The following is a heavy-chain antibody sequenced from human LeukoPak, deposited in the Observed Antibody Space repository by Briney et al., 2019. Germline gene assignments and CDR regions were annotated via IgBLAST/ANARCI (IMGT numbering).Heavy chain of an antibody. J-gene: IGHJ5*02. CDR1: GYTFTGYY. Sequence: GASVKVSCKASGYTFTGYYMHWVRQAPGQGLEWMGWINPNSGGTNYAQKFQGRVTMTRDASISTAYMELSRLRSDDTAVYYCARGGWDCSGGSCLLVWFDPWGQGTLVTVSS. CDR2: INPNSGGT. CDR3: ARGGWDCSGGSCLLVWFDP. V-gene: IGHV1-2*02. D-gene: IGHD2-15*01.